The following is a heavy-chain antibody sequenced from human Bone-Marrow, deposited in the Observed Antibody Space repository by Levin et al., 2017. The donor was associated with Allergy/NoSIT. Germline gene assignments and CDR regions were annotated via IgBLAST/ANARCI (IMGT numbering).Heavy chain of an antibody. CDR2: LSSDGKTT. CDR1: GFTLSNHA. D-gene: IGHD6-25*01. Sequence: GGSLRLSCVADGFTLSNHAMHWVRQAPGKGLEYVSALSSDGKTTYYATSVKGRFTISRDTSKNTLYLQMASLRHEDVAVYFCARGAAPAALLFWFDPWGQGIPVIVSS. J-gene: IGHJ5*02. V-gene: IGHV3-64*01. CDR3: ARGAAPAALLFWFDP.